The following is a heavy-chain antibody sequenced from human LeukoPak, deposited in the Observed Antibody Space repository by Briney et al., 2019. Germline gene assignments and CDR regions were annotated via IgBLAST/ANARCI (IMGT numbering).Heavy chain of an antibody. J-gene: IGHJ4*02. CDR1: GFTFSSYS. Sequence: GGSLRLSCAASGFTFSSYSMNWVRQAPGKGLEWVSSISSGSSYIYYADSVKGRFTISRDNAKNSLYLQMNSLRAEDTAVYYCARDLPEGVCYFDYWGQGTLVTVSS. CDR2: ISSGSSYI. V-gene: IGHV3-21*01. CDR3: ARDLPEGVCYFDY. D-gene: IGHD6-13*01.